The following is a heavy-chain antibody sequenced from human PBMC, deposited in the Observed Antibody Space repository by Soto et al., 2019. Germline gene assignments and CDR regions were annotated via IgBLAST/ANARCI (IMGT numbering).Heavy chain of an antibody. Sequence: SETLSLTCAVSGYSISSGYYWGWIRQPPGKGLEWIGSIYHSGSTYYNPSLKSRVTISVDTSKNQFSLKLSSVTAADTAVYYCARERHCGGHCLFVWFDPWGQGTRFTVSS. V-gene: IGHV4-38-2*01. J-gene: IGHJ5*02. CDR3: ARERHCGGHCLFVWFDP. CDR2: IYHSGST. D-gene: IGHD2-21*02. CDR1: GYSISSGYY.